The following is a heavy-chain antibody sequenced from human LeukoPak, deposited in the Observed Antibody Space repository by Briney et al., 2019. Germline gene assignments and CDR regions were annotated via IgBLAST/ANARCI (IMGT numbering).Heavy chain of an antibody. Sequence: PGGSLRLSCAASGFIVSSNYMNWVRQAPGKGLEWVSIIYSDGSTYYADSVKGRFTISRDTSKNTLYLQMNSLRAEDTAVYYCARIYSGSHYSWGQGTLVTISS. V-gene: IGHV3-53*01. CDR3: ARIYSGSHYS. D-gene: IGHD1-26*01. CDR2: IYSDGST. CDR1: GFIVSSNY. J-gene: IGHJ4*02.